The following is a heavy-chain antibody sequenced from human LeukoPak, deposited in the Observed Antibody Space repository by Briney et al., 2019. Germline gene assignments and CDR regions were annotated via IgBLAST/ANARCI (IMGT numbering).Heavy chain of an antibody. CDR1: GFTFSSYW. V-gene: IGHV3-74*01. D-gene: IGHD2-2*01. J-gene: IGHJ4*02. Sequence: GGSLRLSCAASGFTFSSYWMHWVRQAPGKGLVWVSRINSDGSSTSYADSVKGRFTISRDNAENTLYLQMNSLRAEDTAVYYCARDPSIVVVPAAMDYWGQGTLVTVSS. CDR3: ARDPSIVVVPAAMDY. CDR2: INSDGSST.